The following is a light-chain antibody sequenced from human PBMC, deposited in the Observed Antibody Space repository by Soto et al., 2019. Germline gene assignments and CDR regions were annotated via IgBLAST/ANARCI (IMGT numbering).Light chain of an antibody. J-gene: IGKJ5*01. CDR1: PSVTNY. V-gene: IGKV3-11*01. CDR3: QQRNIWPPVT. CDR2: GAF. Sequence: EIVLTQSACTLSLSPGERATLSCRASPSVTNYLAWYQQKPVQAPRLLIYGAFNRATGIPARFSGSGSGTDFTLTISSLEPQDFAVYYCQQRNIWPPVTFGQGTRLEIK.